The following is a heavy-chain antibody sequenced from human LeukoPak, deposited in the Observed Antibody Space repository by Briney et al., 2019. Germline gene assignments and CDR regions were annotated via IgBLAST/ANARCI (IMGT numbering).Heavy chain of an antibody. CDR1: GYSFTSYW. Sequence: GESLKISCKGSGYSFTSYWIGWVRQMPGKGLEWMGIIYPGDSDTRYSPSFQGQVTISADKSISTAYLQWSSLKASDTAMYYCARLPSGMTYYDFWSGHYHTDYYYYMDVWGKGTTVTVSS. CDR2: IYPGDSDT. J-gene: IGHJ6*03. CDR3: ARLPSGMTYYDFWSGHYHTDYYYYMDV. D-gene: IGHD3-3*01. V-gene: IGHV5-51*01.